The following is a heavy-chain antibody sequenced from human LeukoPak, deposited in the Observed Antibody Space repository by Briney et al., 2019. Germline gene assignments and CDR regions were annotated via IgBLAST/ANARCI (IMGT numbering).Heavy chain of an antibody. D-gene: IGHD1-26*01. CDR2: ISGSGVTT. CDR3: AKKVVVGATSPYSDSQD. CDR1: GFTFSSYA. Sequence: GGSLRLSCVASGFTFSSYAMSWVRQAPGKGLEWVSAISGSGVTTHYAGSVKGRFSISRDNSKNTLYLQMNSLRAEDTALYYCAKKVVVGATSPYSDSQDWGQGTLVTVSS. J-gene: IGHJ1*01. V-gene: IGHV3-23*01.